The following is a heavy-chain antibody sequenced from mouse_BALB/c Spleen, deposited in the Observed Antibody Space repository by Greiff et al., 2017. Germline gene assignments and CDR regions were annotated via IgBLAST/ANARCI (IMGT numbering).Heavy chain of an antibody. J-gene: IGHJ3*01. CDR3: ARPPDGYPAWFAY. D-gene: IGHD2-3*01. CDR2: ISTGGGST. CDR1: GFTFSSYT. V-gene: IGHV5-12-2*01. Sequence: EVKLEESGGGLVQPGGSLKLSCAASGFTFSSYTMSWVRQTPEKRLEWVAYISTGGGSTYYPDTVKGRFTISRDNAKNTLYLQMSSLKSEDTAMYYCARPPDGYPAWFAYWGQGTLVTVSA.